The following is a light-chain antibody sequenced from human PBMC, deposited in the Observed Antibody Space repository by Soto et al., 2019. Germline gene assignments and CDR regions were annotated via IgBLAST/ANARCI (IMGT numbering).Light chain of an antibody. CDR2: DAS. J-gene: IGKJ1*01. V-gene: IGKV3-20*01. Sequence: VMTQSPLSLPVTLGQAASISCRASQSISSTYLTWYHQKPGQAPRLLIYDASRRATGIPDRFSGSGSGTDFSLTISRLEPEDFAVYYCQHYDSARWTFGLGTKVDIK. CDR1: QSISSTY. CDR3: QHYDSARWT.